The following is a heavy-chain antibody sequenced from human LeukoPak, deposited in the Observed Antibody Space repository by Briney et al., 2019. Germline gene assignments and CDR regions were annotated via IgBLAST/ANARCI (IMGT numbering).Heavy chain of an antibody. J-gene: IGHJ4*02. Sequence: GGSLRLSCAASGFTFSTYSMSWVRQAPGKGLEWVANIKQDGSEKYYVDSVKGRFTISRDNAKNSLYLKMNSLRAEDTAVYYCARPVAGFDYWGQGTLVTVSS. CDR3: ARPVAGFDY. CDR2: IKQDGSEK. D-gene: IGHD6-19*01. V-gene: IGHV3-7*01. CDR1: GFTFSTYS.